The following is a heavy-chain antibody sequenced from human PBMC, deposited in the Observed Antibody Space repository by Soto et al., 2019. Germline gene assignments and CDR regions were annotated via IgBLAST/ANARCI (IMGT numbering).Heavy chain of an antibody. CDR3: ASWAGYSK. Sequence: QVQLVQSGSEVRKPGASVKVSCKASGYTFSTYDINWVRQAPGQGPEWMGRVSPNSGNTGYAQKSVGRLTMTRNTSISTAYMELSSLTSEDTAVYYCASWAGYSKWGQGTLVTVSS. V-gene: IGHV1-8*01. CDR2: VSPNSGNT. CDR1: GYTFSTYD. D-gene: IGHD3-9*01. J-gene: IGHJ4*02.